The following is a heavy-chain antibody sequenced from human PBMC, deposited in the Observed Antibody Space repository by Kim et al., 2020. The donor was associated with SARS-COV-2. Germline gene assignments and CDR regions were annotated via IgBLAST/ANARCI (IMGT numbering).Heavy chain of an antibody. CDR3: ASPGYSSGWEKAVDAFDI. J-gene: IGHJ3*02. CDR2: IYPGDSDT. D-gene: IGHD6-19*01. V-gene: IGHV5-51*01. CDR1: GYSFTSYW. Sequence: GESLKISCKGSGYSFTSYWIGWVRQMPGKGLEWMGIIYPGDSDTRYSPSFQGQVTISADKSISTAYLQWSSLKASDTAMYYCASPGYSSGWEKAVDAFDIWGQGTMVTVSS.